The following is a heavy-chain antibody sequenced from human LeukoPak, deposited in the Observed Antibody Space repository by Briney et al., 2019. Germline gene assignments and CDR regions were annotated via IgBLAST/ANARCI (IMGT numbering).Heavy chain of an antibody. CDR1: GGTFSSYS. CDR3: ARVDSSSWYRVNWFDP. D-gene: IGHD6-13*01. CDR2: IIPIFGTA. V-gene: IGHV1-69*06. J-gene: IGHJ5*02. Sequence: SVKVSCKASGGTFSSYSISWVRQAPGQGLEWMGGIIPIFGTANYAQKFQGRVTITADKSTSTAYMELSSLRSEDTAVYYCARVDSSSWYRVNWFDPWGQGTVVTVSS.